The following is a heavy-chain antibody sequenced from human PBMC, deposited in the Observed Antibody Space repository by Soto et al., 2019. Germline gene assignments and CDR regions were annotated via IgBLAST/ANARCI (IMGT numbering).Heavy chain of an antibody. V-gene: IGHV3-48*01. CDR2: ISSSSSTI. J-gene: IGHJ6*02. CDR3: ATDRSYYAILTGEYFYYYGMDV. D-gene: IGHD3-9*01. Sequence: EVQLVESGGGLVQPGGSLRLSCAASGFTFSSYSMNWVRQAPGKGLEWVSYISSSSSTIYYEDSLKGRFTISRDNGKNSLDMQMNSMRAEDTAVYYCATDRSYYAILTGEYFYYYGMDVWGQGTTVTVS. CDR1: GFTFSSYS.